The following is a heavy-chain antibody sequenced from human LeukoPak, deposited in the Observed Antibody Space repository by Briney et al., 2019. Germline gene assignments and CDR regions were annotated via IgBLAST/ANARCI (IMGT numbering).Heavy chain of an antibody. Sequence: GGSLRLSCAASGFTFSNAWMSWVCQAPGKGLEWVGRVKSKTDGGTTDYAAPVKGRFTISRDDSKNTLYLQMNSLKTEDTAVYYCTTATGGGGFDYWGQGTLVTVSS. CDR2: VKSKTDGGTT. V-gene: IGHV3-15*01. J-gene: IGHJ4*02. CDR1: GFTFSNAW. CDR3: TTATGGGGFDY. D-gene: IGHD4-11*01.